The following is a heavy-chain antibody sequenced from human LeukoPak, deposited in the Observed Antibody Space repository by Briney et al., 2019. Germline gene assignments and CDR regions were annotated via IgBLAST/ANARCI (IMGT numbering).Heavy chain of an antibody. D-gene: IGHD3-22*01. CDR2: ISGSGDST. Sequence: GGSLRLSCAASGFTFNRYGMTWVRQAPGKGLEWVSAISGSGDSTYYADSVKGRFTISRDNSKNTLYLQTNSLRVEDTAVYYCAKPRDPGGYDGYYFDYWGQGTLVTVSS. CDR1: GFTFNRYG. CDR3: AKPRDPGGYDGYYFDY. J-gene: IGHJ4*02. V-gene: IGHV3-23*01.